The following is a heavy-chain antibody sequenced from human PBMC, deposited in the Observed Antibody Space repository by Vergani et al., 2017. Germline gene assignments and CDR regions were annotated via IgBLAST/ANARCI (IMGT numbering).Heavy chain of an antibody. CDR2: IYYSGST. D-gene: IGHD5-12*01. Sequence: QVQLQESGPGLVKPSQTLSLTCTVSGGSISSGGYYWSWIRQHPGKGLEWIGYIYYSGSTYYNPSLKSRVTMSVDTSKNQFSLKLSSVTAADTAVYYCARGSYSGYDYYFDYWGQGTLVTVSS. CDR1: GGSISSGGYY. CDR3: ARGSYSGYDYYFDY. V-gene: IGHV4-31*03. J-gene: IGHJ4*02.